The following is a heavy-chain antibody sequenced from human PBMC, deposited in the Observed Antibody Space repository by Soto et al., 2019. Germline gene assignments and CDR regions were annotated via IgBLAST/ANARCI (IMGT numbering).Heavy chain of an antibody. Sequence: GGSLRLSCAASGFTFSSYAMHWVRQAPGKGLEWVAVISYDGSNKYYADSVKGRFTISRDNSKNTLYLQMNSLRAEDTAVYYCARDGGGSAYYFDYWGQGTLVTVSS. CDR1: GFTFSSYA. V-gene: IGHV3-30*04. CDR3: ARDGGGSAYYFDY. J-gene: IGHJ4*02. D-gene: IGHD2-2*01. CDR2: ISYDGSNK.